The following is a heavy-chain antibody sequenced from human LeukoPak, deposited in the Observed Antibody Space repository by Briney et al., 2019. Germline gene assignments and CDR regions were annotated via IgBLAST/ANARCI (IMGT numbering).Heavy chain of an antibody. D-gene: IGHD3-9*01. Sequence: GASVKVSCKAPGYTFTSYDINWVRQATGQGLEWMGWMNPNSGNTGYAQKFQGRVTMTRNTSISTAYMELSSLRSEDTAVYYCARGHDILTGYYYDPFDYWGQGTLVTVSS. CDR2: MNPNSGNT. CDR3: ARGHDILTGYYYDPFDY. J-gene: IGHJ4*02. CDR1: GYTFTSYD. V-gene: IGHV1-8*01.